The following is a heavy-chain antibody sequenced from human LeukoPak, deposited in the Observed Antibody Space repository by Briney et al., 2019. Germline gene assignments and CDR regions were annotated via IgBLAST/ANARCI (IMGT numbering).Heavy chain of an antibody. Sequence: SQTLSLTCTVSGGSISSGSYYWSWIRQHAGKGLEWIGRIYTSGSTNYNPSLKSRVTISVDTSKNQFSLKLSSVTAADTAVYYCARDSWAHSSGYSRYYYYYMDVWGKGTTVTVSS. CDR3: ARDSWAHSSGYSRYYYYYMDV. J-gene: IGHJ6*03. CDR2: IYTSGST. V-gene: IGHV4-61*02. CDR1: GGSISSGSYY. D-gene: IGHD3-22*01.